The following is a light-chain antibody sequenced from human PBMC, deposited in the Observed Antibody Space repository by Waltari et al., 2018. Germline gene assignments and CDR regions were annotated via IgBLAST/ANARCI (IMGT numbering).Light chain of an antibody. V-gene: IGKV3-20*01. Sequence: EIVLTQSPGTLSLSPGEKATLPCRASQSVRSNYLAWYQQKPGQAPRLLIYGASSRATGIPDRFSGSGSGTDFTLTISRLEPEDFAVFYCQQYGTSPYTFGQGTKLDIK. J-gene: IGKJ2*01. CDR1: QSVRSNY. CDR3: QQYGTSPYT. CDR2: GAS.